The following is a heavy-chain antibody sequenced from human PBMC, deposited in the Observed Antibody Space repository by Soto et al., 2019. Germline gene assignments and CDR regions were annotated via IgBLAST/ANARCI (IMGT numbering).Heavy chain of an antibody. D-gene: IGHD5-18*01. CDR2: IKQDGSEK. V-gene: IGHV3-7*01. Sequence: PGGSLRLSCAASGFTFSSYWMSWVRQAPGKGLEWVANIKQDGSEKYYVDSVKGRFTISRDNAKNSLYLQMNSLRAEDTAVYYCARDRIQLWLRQYYYHGMEVWCQGTTLTVSS. CDR1: GFTFSSYW. J-gene: IGHJ6*02. CDR3: ARDRIQLWLRQYYYHGMEV.